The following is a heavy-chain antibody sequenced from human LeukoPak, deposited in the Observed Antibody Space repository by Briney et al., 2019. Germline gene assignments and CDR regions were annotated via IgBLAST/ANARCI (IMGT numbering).Heavy chain of an antibody. CDR1: GFTFSSYS. CDR2: IRYDGSNK. CDR3: AKDTAMVRSVNYYYYMDV. Sequence: PGGSLRLSCAASGFTFSSYSMNWVRQAPGKGLEWVAFIRYDGSNKYYADSVKGRFTISRDNSKNTLYLQMNSLRAEDTAVYYCAKDTAMVRSVNYYYYMDVWGKGTTVTVSS. J-gene: IGHJ6*03. D-gene: IGHD5-18*01. V-gene: IGHV3-30*02.